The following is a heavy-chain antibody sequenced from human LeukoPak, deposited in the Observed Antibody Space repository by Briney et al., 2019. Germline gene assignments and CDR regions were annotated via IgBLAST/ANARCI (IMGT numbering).Heavy chain of an antibody. CDR2: FDPEEAKM. J-gene: IGHJ4*02. V-gene: IGHV1-24*01. CDR1: GNSLSELS. Sequence: ASVKVSCKVSGNSLSELSIQWVRQAPGKGLECMGGFDPEEAKMVYAQNFQGRVTMTEDTSTQTAYMELSGLTSDGTAVYYCTTSSGDFWSGFVNWGQGTLVTVSS. CDR3: TTSSGDFWSGFVN. D-gene: IGHD3-3*01.